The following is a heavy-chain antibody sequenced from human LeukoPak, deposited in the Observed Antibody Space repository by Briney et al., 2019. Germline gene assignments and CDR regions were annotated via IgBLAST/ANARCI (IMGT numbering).Heavy chain of an antibody. CDR2: INHSGST. Sequence: SETLSLTCTVSGGSISTSNYYWSWIRQPPGRGLEWIGEINHSGSTNYNPSLKSRVTISVDTSKNQFSLKLSSVTAADTAVYYCARGWGIAAAGASNWFDPWGQGTLVTVSS. D-gene: IGHD6-13*01. V-gene: IGHV4-39*07. J-gene: IGHJ5*02. CDR3: ARGWGIAAAGASNWFDP. CDR1: GGSISTSNYY.